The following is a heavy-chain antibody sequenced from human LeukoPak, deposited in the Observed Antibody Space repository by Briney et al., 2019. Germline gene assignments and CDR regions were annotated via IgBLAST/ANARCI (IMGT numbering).Heavy chain of an antibody. J-gene: IGHJ4*02. V-gene: IGHV1-69*04. CDR3: ARDPTGSYYYDSSGYSPFDY. CDR1: GGTFSSYA. CDR2: IIPILGIA. Sequence: ASVKVSCKASGGTFSSYAISWVRQAPGQGLEWMGRIIPILGIANYAQKFQGRVTITADKSTSTAYMELSSLRSEDTAVYYCARDPTGSYYYDSSGYSPFDYWGQGTLVTVSS. D-gene: IGHD3-22*01.